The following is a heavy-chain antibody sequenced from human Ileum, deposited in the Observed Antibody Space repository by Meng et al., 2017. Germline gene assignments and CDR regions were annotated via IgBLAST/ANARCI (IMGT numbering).Heavy chain of an antibody. Sequence: GESLKISCADSGFTFSSYSMSWVRQAPGKGLEWVSSISWNSKYIFHADSVKGRFTISRDNAKNSLYLQMNSLGAEDTAVYYCVRGDNGDYVDWGQGALVTVSS. CDR3: VRGDNGDYVD. V-gene: IGHV3-21*01. CDR1: GFTFSSYS. CDR2: ISWNSKYI. D-gene: IGHD4-17*01. J-gene: IGHJ4*02.